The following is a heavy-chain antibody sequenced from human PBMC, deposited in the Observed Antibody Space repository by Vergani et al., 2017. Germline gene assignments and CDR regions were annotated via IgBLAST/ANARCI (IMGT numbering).Heavy chain of an antibody. CDR3: ARDLTPFRYYAPSEPQH. Sequence: EVQLLESGGGLVQPGGSLRLSCAASGFTFSSYAMSWVRQAPGKGLEWVSAISGSGGSTYYADSVKGRFTISRDNSKNTLYLQMNSLRAEDTAVYYCARDLTPFRYYAPSEPQHWGQGTLVTVSS. CDR1: GFTFSSYA. J-gene: IGHJ1*01. D-gene: IGHD2-2*01. CDR2: ISGSGGST. V-gene: IGHV3-23*01.